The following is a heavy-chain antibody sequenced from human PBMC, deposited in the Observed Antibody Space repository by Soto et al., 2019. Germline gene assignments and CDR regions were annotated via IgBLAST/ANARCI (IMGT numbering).Heavy chain of an antibody. Sequence: EVQLLESGGGLVQPGGSLRLSCAASGFTFSSYAMSWVRQAPGKGLEWVSAISGSGGSKYDAYSVKCRNTISSDNSKNTLYLQMNRLRAEDTDVYYFSKELIDPLARFDYWGQGTLVTVSS. V-gene: IGHV3-23*01. D-gene: IGHD3-22*01. CDR1: GFTFSSYA. CDR2: ISGSGGSK. J-gene: IGHJ4*02. CDR3: SKELIDPLARFDY.